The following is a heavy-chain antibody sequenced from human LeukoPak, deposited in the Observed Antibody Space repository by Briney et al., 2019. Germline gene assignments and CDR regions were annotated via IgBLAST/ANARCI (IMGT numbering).Heavy chain of an antibody. Sequence: GESLKISCKSSGYSFTTYWIGWVRQIPGKGLHYMGIIYSPSFQGQVTISADKSISTAYLQWSSLKASDTAMYYCARRASGWYVDYWGQGTLVTVSS. CDR3: ARRASGWYVDY. V-gene: IGHV5-51*01. D-gene: IGHD6-19*01. J-gene: IGHJ4*02. CDR1: GYSFTTYW. CDR2: IY.